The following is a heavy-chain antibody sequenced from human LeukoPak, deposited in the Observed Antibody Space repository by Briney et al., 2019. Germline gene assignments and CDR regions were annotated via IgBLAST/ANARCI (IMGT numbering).Heavy chain of an antibody. CDR3: ARDAGAYDILTGYYRTGAFDI. D-gene: IGHD3-9*01. CDR2: ISAYNGNT. V-gene: IGHV1-18*01. J-gene: IGHJ3*02. CDR1: GYTFTSYG. Sequence: ASVKVSCKASGYTFTSYGISWVRQAPGQGLEWMGWISAYNGNTNYVQKVQGRVTMTTDTSTSTAYMELRSLGSDDTAVYYCARDAGAYDILTGYYRTGAFDIWGQGTMVTVSS.